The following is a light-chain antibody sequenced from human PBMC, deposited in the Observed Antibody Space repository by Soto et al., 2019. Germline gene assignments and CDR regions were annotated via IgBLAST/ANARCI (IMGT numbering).Light chain of an antibody. Sequence: EIVMTQSPVTLSVSPGERVTLSCRASQSVSGNLAWYQQKPGRAPRLLIYAAAARATGIPARFSGSGSGTEFTLTITSLQSEDFGFYYCQHYNKWPYTFGQGTKVDI. J-gene: IGKJ2*01. V-gene: IGKV3-15*01. CDR1: QSVSGN. CDR2: AAA. CDR3: QHYNKWPYT.